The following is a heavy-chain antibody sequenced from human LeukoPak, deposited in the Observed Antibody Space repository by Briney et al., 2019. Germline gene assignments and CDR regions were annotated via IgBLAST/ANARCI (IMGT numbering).Heavy chain of an antibody. CDR3: ARYDSSGYYYVDY. J-gene: IGHJ4*02. Sequence: PSETLSLTCTVSGGSISSSSYYWGWIRQPPGKGLKWIGSIYYSGSTYYNPSLKSRVTISVDTSKNQFSLKLSSVTAADTAVYYCARYDSSGYYYVDYWGQGTLVTVSS. V-gene: IGHV4-39*07. D-gene: IGHD3-22*01. CDR2: IYYSGST. CDR1: GGSISSSSYY.